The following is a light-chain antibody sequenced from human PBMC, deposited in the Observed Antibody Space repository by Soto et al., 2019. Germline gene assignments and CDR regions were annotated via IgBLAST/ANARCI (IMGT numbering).Light chain of an antibody. CDR2: DAS. CDR1: QSVSIY. V-gene: IGKV3-11*01. J-gene: IGKJ1*01. Sequence: VLTQSPGTLSLSPGERATLSCRASQSVSIYLAWYQQKPGQAPRLLIYDASNRATGIPARFSASGTGTDFTLTISDVQPEDFAVYYCHQRQSWPRTFGQGTKVDIK. CDR3: HQRQSWPRT.